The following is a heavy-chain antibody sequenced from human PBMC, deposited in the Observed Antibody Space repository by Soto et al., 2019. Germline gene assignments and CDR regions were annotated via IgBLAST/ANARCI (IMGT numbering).Heavy chain of an antibody. CDR2: IYYRSRWFH. D-gene: IGHD2-15*01. J-gene: IGHJ6*02. V-gene: IGHV6-1*01. CDR3: ARVHCSAGTCLDGLDF. CDR1: GDSVSSTGAC. Sequence: SQTLSLTCVISGDSVSSTGACWNWIRQSPSRGLQWLGRIYYRSRWFHDYAASVESRMAINPDTSRNQFSLQLNYVTPEDTAVYYCARVHCSAGTCLDGLDFWGQGTTVTVSS.